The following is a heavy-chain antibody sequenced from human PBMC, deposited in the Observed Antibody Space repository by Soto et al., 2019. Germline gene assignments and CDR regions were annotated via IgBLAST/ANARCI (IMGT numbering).Heavy chain of an antibody. CDR1: GFTFSNFW. CDR3: VRYAAP. J-gene: IGHJ5*02. D-gene: IGHD6-25*01. V-gene: IGHV3-74*01. Sequence: EVQVVESGGVLVQPGGSLRLSCVASGFTFSNFWMHWVRQAPGKGLVWVSRINGDGSTTNYADSVKGRFTISRDNAKNTVYLQMNSLRAEDTAMSYCVRYAAPWGQGTLVTVSS. CDR2: INGDGSTT.